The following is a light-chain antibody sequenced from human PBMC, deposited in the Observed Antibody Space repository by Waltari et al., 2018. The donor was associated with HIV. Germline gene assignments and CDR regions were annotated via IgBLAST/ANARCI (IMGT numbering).Light chain of an antibody. Sequence: DIVMPQSPLSLSVTPGQMASISCKSSQSLLYRDGKTYLFWYVQKPGQSPQLLMYEVSNRFSGVPGRFSGSGSGSYFTLTISRVEADDVGLYFCMQSIQLPPTFGQGTKLEI. V-gene: IGKV2D-29*02. CDR2: EVS. CDR1: QSLLYRDGKTY. J-gene: IGKJ1*01. CDR3: MQSIQLPPT.